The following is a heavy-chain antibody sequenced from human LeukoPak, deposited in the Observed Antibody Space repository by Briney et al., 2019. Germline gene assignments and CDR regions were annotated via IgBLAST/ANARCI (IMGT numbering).Heavy chain of an antibody. J-gene: IGHJ4*02. D-gene: IGHD3-22*01. Sequence: ASVTVSCKASGYTFTSYDINWVRQATGQGLEWMGWMNPNSGNTGYAQKFQGRVTMTRNTSISTAYMELSSLRSEDTAVYYCARGYYDSSGYYAYGYWGQGTLVTVSS. V-gene: IGHV1-8*01. CDR2: MNPNSGNT. CDR3: ARGYYDSSGYYAYGY. CDR1: GYTFTSYD.